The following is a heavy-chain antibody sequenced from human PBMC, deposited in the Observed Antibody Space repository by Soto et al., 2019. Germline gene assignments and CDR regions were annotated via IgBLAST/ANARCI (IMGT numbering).Heavy chain of an antibody. D-gene: IGHD5-12*01. V-gene: IGHV1-18*01. Sequence: QVPLVQSGPEVKKPGASVKVSCKTSGYTFTTYGISWVRQAPGQGLEWMGWITVDSGATNYAQKYQGRVTMTTDTSTTTAYMELRSLRSDDTAVYYCARDRDGYTYGFNYWGQGTPVTVSS. CDR2: ITVDSGAT. CDR1: GYTFTTYG. CDR3: ARDRDGYTYGFNY. J-gene: IGHJ4*02.